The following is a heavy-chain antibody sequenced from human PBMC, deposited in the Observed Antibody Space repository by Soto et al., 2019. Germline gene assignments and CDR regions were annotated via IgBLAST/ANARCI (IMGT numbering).Heavy chain of an antibody. CDR3: ASARSGYSYDIDY. D-gene: IGHD5-18*01. V-gene: IGHV4-59*01. J-gene: IGHJ4*02. CDR1: GGSISSYY. Sequence: ASETLSLTCTVSGGSISSYYWSWIRQPPGKGLEWIGYIYYSGSTNYNPSLKSRVTISVDTSKNQLSLKLSSVTAADTAVYYCASARSGYSYDIDYWGQGTLVTVSS. CDR2: IYYSGST.